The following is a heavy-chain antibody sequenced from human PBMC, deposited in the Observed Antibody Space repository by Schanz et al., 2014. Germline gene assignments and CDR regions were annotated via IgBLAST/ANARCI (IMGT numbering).Heavy chain of an antibody. CDR2: INPSGGGS. V-gene: IGHV1-46*01. D-gene: IGHD2-8*01. J-gene: IGHJ5*02. CDR1: GGTFSSYT. CDR3: ASGGYCTNGGCNGRRNWFDP. Sequence: VQLEQSGAEVKKPGSSVKVSCKAFGGTFSSYTISWVRQAPGQRLEWMGIINPSGGGSSYALRFQDRVTVTRDTSRSTVYMELSSLRADDTAVYSCASGGYCTNGGCNGRRNWFDPWGQGTLVTVSS.